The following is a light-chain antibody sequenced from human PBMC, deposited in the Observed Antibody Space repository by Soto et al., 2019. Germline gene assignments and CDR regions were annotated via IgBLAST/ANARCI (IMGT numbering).Light chain of an antibody. V-gene: IGKV1-5*01. CDR3: HQYHCYYT. J-gene: IGKJ1*01. CDR1: QNINAW. CDR2: DVS. Sequence: STRSASVGDGFTITCRASQNINAWLAWYQQKPGKAPKLLIYDVSTLHSGVPSRFSGSASGTEFTLTISNLESDDFATYYCHQYHCYYTFGQGTEVDIK.